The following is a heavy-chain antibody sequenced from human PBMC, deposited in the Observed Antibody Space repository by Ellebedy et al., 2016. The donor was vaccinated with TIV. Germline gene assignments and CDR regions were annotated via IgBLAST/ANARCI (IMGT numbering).Heavy chain of an antibody. Sequence: GESLKISXAASGFTFSSYGMHWVRQAPGKGLEWVAVISYDGSNKYYADSVKGRFTISRDNSKNTLYLQMNSLRAEDTAVYYCAKGVQWLVGGAFDIWGQGTMVTVSS. J-gene: IGHJ3*02. CDR2: ISYDGSNK. CDR1: GFTFSSYG. D-gene: IGHD6-19*01. V-gene: IGHV3-30*18. CDR3: AKGVQWLVGGAFDI.